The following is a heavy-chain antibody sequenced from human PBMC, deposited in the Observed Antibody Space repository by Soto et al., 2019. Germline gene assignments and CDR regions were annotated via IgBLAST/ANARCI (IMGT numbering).Heavy chain of an antibody. CDR2: IAHDGSNA. V-gene: IGHV3-30-3*01. J-gene: IGHJ6*02. Sequence: QVQLVESGGGVVQPGGSPRLSCAASGFTFRNHAMHWVRQAPGKGLECLAVIAHDGSNAFYRDSVKGRFTVSRDNSKNTLYLDVNSLRSEDTGVYYCARGDREDILVVVGARPGEYGTDIWGQGTTVIVSS. CDR1: GFTFRNHA. CDR3: ARGDREDILVVVGARPGEYGTDI. D-gene: IGHD2-15*01.